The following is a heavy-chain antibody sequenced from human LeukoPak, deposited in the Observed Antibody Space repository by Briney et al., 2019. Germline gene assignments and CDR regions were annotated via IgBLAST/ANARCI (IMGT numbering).Heavy chain of an antibody. CDR2: ISGSGGST. Sequence: PGGSLRLSCAASGFTFSSYAMSWVRQAPGKGLEWVSAISGSGGSTYYADSVKGRFTISRDNSKNTLYLQMNSLRAEDTVVYYCAKYQLLSVYFDYWGQGTLVTVAS. D-gene: IGHD2-2*01. CDR3: AKYQLLSVYFDY. J-gene: IGHJ4*02. V-gene: IGHV3-23*01. CDR1: GFTFSSYA.